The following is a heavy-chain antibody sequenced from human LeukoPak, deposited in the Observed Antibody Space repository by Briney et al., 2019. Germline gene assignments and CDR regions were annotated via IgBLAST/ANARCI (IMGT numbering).Heavy chain of an antibody. Sequence: GGSLRLSCAASGFTFSSYAMHWVRQAPGKGLEWVAVISYDGSNKYYADSVKGRFTISRDNSKNTLYLQMNSLRADDTAIYYCARDKIVGPTTLDYWGQGTLVTVSS. CDR2: ISYDGSNK. CDR3: ARDKIVGPTTLDY. D-gene: IGHD1-26*01. J-gene: IGHJ4*02. CDR1: GFTFSSYA. V-gene: IGHV3-30*04.